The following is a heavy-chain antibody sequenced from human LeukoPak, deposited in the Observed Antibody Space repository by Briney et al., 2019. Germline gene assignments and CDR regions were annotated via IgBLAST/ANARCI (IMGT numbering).Heavy chain of an antibody. CDR2: IYTSGTT. Sequence: SETLSLTCTLSGASISSGNDYWTWIRQPAGKGLEWLGRIYTSGTTNYSTSLKSRVTVSVAVYKNQFSLKLSSVTAGDTAVYYCARFPLRGVIMDLDYWGQGTLVTVSS. CDR3: ARFPLRGVIMDLDY. V-gene: IGHV4-61*02. CDR1: GASISSGNDY. J-gene: IGHJ4*02. D-gene: IGHD3-10*01.